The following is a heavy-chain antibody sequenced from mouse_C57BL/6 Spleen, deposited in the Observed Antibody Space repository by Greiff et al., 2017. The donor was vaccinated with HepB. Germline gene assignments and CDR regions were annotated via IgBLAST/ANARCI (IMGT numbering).Heavy chain of an antibody. CDR2: ISDGGSYT. D-gene: IGHD1-1*01. V-gene: IGHV5-4*01. CDR1: GFTFSSYA. CDR3: ARGGSSHWYFDV. J-gene: IGHJ1*03. Sequence: EVQRVESGGGLVKPGGSLKLSCAASGFTFSSYAMSWVRQTPEKRLEWVATISDGGSYTYYPDNVKGRFTISRDNAKKNLYLQMSHLKSEDTAMYYCARGGSSHWYFDVWGTGTTVTVSS.